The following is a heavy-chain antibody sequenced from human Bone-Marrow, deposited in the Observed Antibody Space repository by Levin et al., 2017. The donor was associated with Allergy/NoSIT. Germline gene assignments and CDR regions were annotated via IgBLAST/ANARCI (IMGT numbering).Heavy chain of an antibody. CDR1: GFTFRDYY. V-gene: IGHV3-11*01. D-gene: IGHD1-20*01. CDR2: ISVSSSTI. Sequence: PGGSLRLSCGASGFTFRDYYMSWIRQAPGKGLEWISYISVSSSTIYYADSVEGRFTVSRDDARDSLFLQLNSLRAEDTAMYYCASHLLTGTTADGFGVWGQGTMVTVSA. CDR3: ASHLLTGTTADGFGV. J-gene: IGHJ3*01.